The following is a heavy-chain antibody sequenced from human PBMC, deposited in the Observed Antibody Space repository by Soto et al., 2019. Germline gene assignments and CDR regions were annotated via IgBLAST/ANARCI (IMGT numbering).Heavy chain of an antibody. CDR1: GGSISSSSYY. Sequence: PSETLSLTCTVSGGSISSSSYYWGWIRQPPGKGLEWIGSIYYSGSTYYNPSLKSRVTISVDTSKNQFSLKLSSVTAADTAVYYCARHVSGIAAAGTQNWFDPWGQGTLVTVSS. CDR3: ARHVSGIAAAGTQNWFDP. CDR2: IYYSGST. V-gene: IGHV4-39*01. D-gene: IGHD6-13*01. J-gene: IGHJ5*02.